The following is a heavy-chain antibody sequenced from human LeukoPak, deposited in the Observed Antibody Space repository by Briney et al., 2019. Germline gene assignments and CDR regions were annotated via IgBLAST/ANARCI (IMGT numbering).Heavy chain of an antibody. CDR1: GGTFSSYA. J-gene: IGHJ4*02. V-gene: IGHV1-69*04. D-gene: IGHD3-22*01. CDR2: ITPILGIA. CDR3: ARGYYYDSSLDY. Sequence: SVKVSCKASGGTFSSYAISWVRQAPGQGLEWMGRITPILGIANYAQKFQGRVTITADKSTSTAYMELSSLRSEDTAVYYCARGYYYDSSLDYWGQGTLVTVSS.